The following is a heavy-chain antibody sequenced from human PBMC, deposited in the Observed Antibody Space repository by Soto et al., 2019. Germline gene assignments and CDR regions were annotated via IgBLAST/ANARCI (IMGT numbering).Heavy chain of an antibody. V-gene: IGHV3-74*01. Sequence: EVQLVESGGGLVQPGGSLRLSCAAAGFTLSTYWMHWVRQAPGKGLVWVSRITPDGSITSYADFVKGRFTISRDNAKNTLYLQMNSLRAEDTAVYCCARAGQLADWGQGTLVTVSS. CDR2: ITPDGSIT. CDR1: GFTLSTYW. J-gene: IGHJ4*02. D-gene: IGHD2-2*01. CDR3: ARAGQLAD.